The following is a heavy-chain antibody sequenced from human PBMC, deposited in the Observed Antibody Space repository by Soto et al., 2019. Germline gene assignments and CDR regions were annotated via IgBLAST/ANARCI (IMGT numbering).Heavy chain of an antibody. V-gene: IGHV4-39*01. D-gene: IGHD3-10*01. J-gene: IGHJ4*02. CDR1: GDTISTGGYT. Sequence: ASETLSLTCDVSGDTISTGGYTWYWLRHPPGKGLEWIGTTYYNGNAYYNPSLKSRVSMSVDTSKNQFSLKLVSVTAADTAVYYCARHFVAVVIKGWGYWGQGTLVTVSS. CDR3: ARHFVAVVIKGWGY. CDR2: TYYNGNA.